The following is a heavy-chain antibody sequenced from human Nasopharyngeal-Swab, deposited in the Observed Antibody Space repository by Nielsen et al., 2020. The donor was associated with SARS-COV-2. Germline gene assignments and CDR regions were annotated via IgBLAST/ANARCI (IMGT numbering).Heavy chain of an antibody. CDR3: ARQRGYTYGDAFDI. J-gene: IGHJ3*02. CDR2: ISSSSSYI. Sequence: GESLKISCAASGFTFNNYNMNWVRQAPGKGLEWVSSISSSSSYIYYADSVKGRFTISRDNAKNSLYLQMNSLRAEDSAVYYCARQRGYTYGDAFDIWGQGTMVTVSS. D-gene: IGHD5-18*01. V-gene: IGHV3-21*01. CDR1: GFTFNNYN.